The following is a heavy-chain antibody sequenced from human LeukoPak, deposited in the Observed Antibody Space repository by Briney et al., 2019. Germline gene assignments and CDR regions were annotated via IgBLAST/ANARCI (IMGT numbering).Heavy chain of an antibody. CDR2: ISGSSSII. V-gene: IGHV3-48*02. D-gene: IGHD3-22*01. CDR1: GFTFSGFS. CDR3: APDRTAS. Sequence: GGSLRLSCAASGFTFSGFSMNWVRQAPGKGLEWVSYISGSSSIIYYADSVQGRFTISRDNAKNSLYLQMNSLRDEDTAVYYCAPDRTASWGQGTLVTVSS. J-gene: IGHJ5*02.